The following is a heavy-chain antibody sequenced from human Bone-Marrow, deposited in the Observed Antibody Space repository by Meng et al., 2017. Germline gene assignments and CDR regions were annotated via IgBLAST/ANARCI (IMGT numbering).Heavy chain of an antibody. CDR3: AREAGDYVWGSYRYTGGFDY. CDR2: ISSSSSYI. CDR1: GFTFSSYS. J-gene: IGHJ4*02. Sequence: GESLKISCAASGFTFSSYSMNWVRQAPGKGLEWVSSISSSSSYIYYADSVKGRFTISRDNAKNSLYLQMNSLRAEDTAVYYCAREAGDYVWGSYRYTGGFDYWGQGNLVNGSS. V-gene: IGHV3-21*01. D-gene: IGHD3-16*02.